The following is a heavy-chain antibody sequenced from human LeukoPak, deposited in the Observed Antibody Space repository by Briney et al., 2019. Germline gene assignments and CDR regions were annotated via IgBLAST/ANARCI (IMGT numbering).Heavy chain of an antibody. D-gene: IGHD2-15*01. Sequence: PSETLSLTCTVSGGSLSSYYWSWIRQPPGRTLDWIGYVYNSGSTNYNPSLKSQVTISVDTSKKQLSLKLTSVTAADTAVYYCARQTTRFCSGGTCYSNFAFDMWGQGTMVTVSS. J-gene: IGHJ3*02. V-gene: IGHV4-59*08. CDR3: ARQTTRFCSGGTCYSNFAFDM. CDR2: VYNSGST. CDR1: GGSLSSYY.